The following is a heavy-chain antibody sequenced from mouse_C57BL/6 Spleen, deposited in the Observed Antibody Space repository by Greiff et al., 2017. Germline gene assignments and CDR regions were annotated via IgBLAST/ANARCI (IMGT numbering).Heavy chain of an antibody. J-gene: IGHJ1*03. CDR3: AREGEDWYFDV. Sequence: VQLQQSGAELVRPGTSVKVSCKASGYAFTNYLIEWVKQRPGQGLEWIGVINPGSGGTNYNEKFKGKATLTADKSSSTAYMQLSSLTSEDSAVYFCAREGEDWYFDVWGTGTTVTVSS. CDR1: GYAFTNYL. V-gene: IGHV1-54*01. CDR2: INPGSGGT.